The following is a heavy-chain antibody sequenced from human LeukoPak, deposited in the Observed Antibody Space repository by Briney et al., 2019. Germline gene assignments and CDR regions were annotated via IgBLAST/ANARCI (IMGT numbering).Heavy chain of an antibody. CDR2: INPNSGGT. V-gene: IGHV1-2*02. D-gene: IGHD2-21*01. Sequence: ASVKVSCKASGYTFTDYYMHWVRQAPGQGLEWMGWINPNSGGTNYAQKFQGRVTMTRDTSISTVYMELSRLRSDDTAVYYCAEELPRNGFYYWGQGTIVTVSS. J-gene: IGHJ3*01. CDR1: GYTFTDYY. CDR3: AEELPRNGFYY.